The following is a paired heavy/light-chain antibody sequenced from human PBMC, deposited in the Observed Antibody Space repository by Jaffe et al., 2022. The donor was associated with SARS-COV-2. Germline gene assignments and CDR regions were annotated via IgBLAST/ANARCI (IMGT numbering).Light chain of an antibody. CDR1: SSNIGNNY. J-gene: IGLJ3*02. CDR2: ENN. Sequence: QSVLTQPPSVSAAPGQKVTISCSGSSSNIGNNYVSWYQQLPGTAPKLLIYENNKRPSGIPDRFSGSKSGTSATLGITGLQTGDEADYYCGTWDSSLSAAVFGGGTKLTVL. V-gene: IGLV1-51*02. CDR3: GTWDSSLSAAV.
Heavy chain of an antibody. Sequence: QLQLQESGPGLVKPSETLSLTCTVSGGSISSSSYYWGWIRQPPGKGLEWIGSIYYSGSTYYNPSLKSRVTISVDTSKNQFSLKLSSVTAADTAVYYCVRRRGRGLVVVPAAMNYFDYWGQGTLVTVSS. V-gene: IGHV4-39*01. CDR3: VRRRGRGLVVVPAAMNYFDY. CDR2: IYYSGST. D-gene: IGHD2-2*01. J-gene: IGHJ4*02. CDR1: GGSISSSSYY.